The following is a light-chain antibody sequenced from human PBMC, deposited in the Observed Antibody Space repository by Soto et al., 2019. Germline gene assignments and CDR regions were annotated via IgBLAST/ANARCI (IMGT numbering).Light chain of an antibody. CDR1: QGISSW. J-gene: IGKJ4*01. Sequence: DIQMTQSPSSVSAAVGDRVTISCRASQGISSWLAWYQQKPVKAPKLLIYAASSLQSGVPSRFSSSGSGTDIALNISSLQTEDFATYYCQPANSFHRGLTFGGGTKVDIK. CDR2: AAS. V-gene: IGKV1-12*01. CDR3: QPANSFHRGLT.